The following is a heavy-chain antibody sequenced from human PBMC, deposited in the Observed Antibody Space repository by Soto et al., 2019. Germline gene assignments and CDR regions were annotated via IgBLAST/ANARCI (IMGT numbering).Heavy chain of an antibody. D-gene: IGHD6-13*01. Sequence: SETLSLTCTVSGDSIGSTNYYWGWVRQPPGKGLEWIGSIYYSESSYHNPSLKSRVTISVDTSKNQFSLRVDSVTAAHTGVYYCARLAAGTHYYFDYWGRGTLVTVSS. CDR3: ARLAAGTHYYFDY. J-gene: IGHJ4*02. CDR1: GDSIGSTNYY. V-gene: IGHV4-39*01. CDR2: IYYSESS.